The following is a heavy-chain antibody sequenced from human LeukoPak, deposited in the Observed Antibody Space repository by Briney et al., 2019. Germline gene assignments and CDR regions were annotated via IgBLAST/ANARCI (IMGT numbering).Heavy chain of an antibody. J-gene: IGHJ6*02. V-gene: IGHV3-23*01. Sequence: GGSLRLSCAASGFTSTSYSMNWVRQAPGKGLEWVSTISGGGGSTYYADSVKGRFTISRDNAKNTLYLQMNSLRAEDTAVYYCAREKGGIAAAGNPQTYYYYYYGMDVWGQGTTVTVSS. CDR2: ISGGGGST. CDR1: GFTSTSYS. CDR3: AREKGGIAAAGNPQTYYYYYYGMDV. D-gene: IGHD6-13*01.